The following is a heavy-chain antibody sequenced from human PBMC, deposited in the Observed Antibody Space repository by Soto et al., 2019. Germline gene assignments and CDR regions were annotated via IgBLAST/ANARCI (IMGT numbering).Heavy chain of an antibody. J-gene: IGHJ4*02. CDR1: GGTFSSYA. D-gene: IGHD3-9*01. CDR2: IIPIFGTA. CDR3: ARAPVDILTGYLPYYFDY. V-gene: IGHV1-69*13. Sequence: SVKVSCKASGGTFSSYAISWVRQAPGQGLEWMGGIIPIFGTANYAQKFQGRVTITADESTSTAYMELSSLRSEDTAVYYCARAPVDILTGYLPYYFDYWGQGTLVTVSS.